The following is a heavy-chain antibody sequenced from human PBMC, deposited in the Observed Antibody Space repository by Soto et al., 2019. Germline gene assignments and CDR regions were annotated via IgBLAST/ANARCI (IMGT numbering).Heavy chain of an antibody. CDR1: GYTFTGYY. J-gene: IGHJ6*02. CDR2: INPNSGGT. D-gene: IGHD5-18*01. CDR3: ARAVDTAMVYYYYGMDV. Sequence: PGESLKISCKASGYTFTGYYMHWVRQAPGQGLEWMGWINPNSGGTNYAQKFQGWVTMTRDTSISTAYMELSRLRSDDTAVYYCARAVDTAMVYYYYGMDVWGQGTTVTVSS. V-gene: IGHV1-2*04.